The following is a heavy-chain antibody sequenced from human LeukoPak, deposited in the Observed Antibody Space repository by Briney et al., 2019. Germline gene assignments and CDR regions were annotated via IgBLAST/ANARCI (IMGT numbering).Heavy chain of an antibody. CDR3: AKGSNSLYYYDSSGYYWVY. CDR1: GFTFSSYA. CDR2: ISGSGGST. D-gene: IGHD3-22*01. Sequence: GGSLRLSCAASGFTFSSYAMSWVRQAPGKGLEWVSAISGSGGSTYYADSVKGRFTIPRDNSKNTLYLQMNSLRAEDTAVYYCAKGSNSLYYYDSSGYYWVYWGQGTLVTVSS. V-gene: IGHV3-23*01. J-gene: IGHJ4*02.